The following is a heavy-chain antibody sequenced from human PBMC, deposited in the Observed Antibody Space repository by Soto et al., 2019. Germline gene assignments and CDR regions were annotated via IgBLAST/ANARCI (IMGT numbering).Heavy chain of an antibody. J-gene: IGHJ6*02. CDR3: ARQVIAVAGTYYYYGMDV. D-gene: IGHD6-19*01. Sequence: GESLKISCKGSGYSFTSYWISWVRQMPGKGLEWMGRIDPSDSYTNYSPSFQGHVTISADKSISTAYLQWSSLKASDTAMYYCARQVIAVAGTYYYYGMDVWGQGTTVTVSS. CDR2: IDPSDSYT. CDR1: GYSFTSYW. V-gene: IGHV5-10-1*01.